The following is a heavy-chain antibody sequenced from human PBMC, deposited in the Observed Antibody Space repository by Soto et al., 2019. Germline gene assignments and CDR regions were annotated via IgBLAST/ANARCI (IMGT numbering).Heavy chain of an antibody. CDR3: ARDHRVRYCSSTSCLNAFDI. CDR2: INPNSGGT. CDR1: GYTFSSYY. Sequence: ASVKVSCKASGYTFSSYYMWWVRQAPGQGLEWMGWINPNSGGTNYAQKFQGRVTMTRDTSISTAYMELSRLRSDDTAVYYCARDHRVRYCSSTSCLNAFDIWGQGTMVTVSS. V-gene: IGHV1-2*02. J-gene: IGHJ3*02. D-gene: IGHD2-2*01.